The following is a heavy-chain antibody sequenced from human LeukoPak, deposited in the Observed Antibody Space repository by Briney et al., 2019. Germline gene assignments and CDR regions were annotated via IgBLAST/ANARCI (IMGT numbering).Heavy chain of an antibody. CDR2: INPSGRI. CDR3: ARGRQEVSMIVVVMTAVSYYLDV. J-gene: IGHJ6*03. Sequence: PSETLSLTCAVYGGSFSGYYWTWIRQAPGKGLEWIGEINPSGRISYNPSLKSRLTISVDASKNQFPLNLRSLTAADTAVYYCARGRQEVSMIVVVMTAVSYYLDVWGKGTTVTVS. V-gene: IGHV4-34*01. D-gene: IGHD3-22*01. CDR1: GGSFSGYY.